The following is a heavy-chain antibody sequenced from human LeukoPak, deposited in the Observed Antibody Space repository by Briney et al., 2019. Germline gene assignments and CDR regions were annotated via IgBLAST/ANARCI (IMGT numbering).Heavy chain of an antibody. CDR2: INHSGST. J-gene: IGHJ5*02. CDR3: ARIIAALLGRGGWFDP. D-gene: IGHD6-6*01. V-gene: IGHV4-34*01. CDR1: GGSFSGYY. Sequence: SETLSLTCAVYGGSFSGYYWSWIRQPPGKGLEWIGEINHSGSTNYNPSLKSRVTISVDTSKNQFSLKLSSVTAADTAVYYCARIIAALLGRGGWFDPWGQGTLVTVSS.